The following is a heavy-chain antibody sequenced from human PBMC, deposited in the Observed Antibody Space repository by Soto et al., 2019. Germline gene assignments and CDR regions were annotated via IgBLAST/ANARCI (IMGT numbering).Heavy chain of an antibody. CDR1: GFTFSSYS. CDR3: ARERSTVDFDY. D-gene: IGHD3-16*01. J-gene: IGHJ4*02. Sequence: EVQLVESGGGLVNPGGSLRLSCAAYGFTFSSYSMNWVRQAPGKGLEWVSSIQSGTYNIYYADSVRGRFTISRDNAKNSLYLHMNNLRVEDTAVYYCARERSTVDFDYWCQGTLVTVSS. CDR2: IQSGTYNI. V-gene: IGHV3-21*02.